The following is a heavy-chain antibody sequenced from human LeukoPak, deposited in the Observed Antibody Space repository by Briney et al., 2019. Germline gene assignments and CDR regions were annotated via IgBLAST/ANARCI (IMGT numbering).Heavy chain of an antibody. D-gene: IGHD2-2*01. CDR3: ARRLTTSQDLDY. CDR1: GYTFTGHY. Sequence: GASVKVSCKASGYTFTGHYMYGVGQAAGQGLAWMGWINPNSGDTNYAQKFQGRVTMTRDTSISTAYMDLNRLTSDDTAVYYCARRLTTSQDLDYWGQGTLVTVSS. CDR2: INPNSGDT. J-gene: IGHJ4*02. V-gene: IGHV1-2*02.